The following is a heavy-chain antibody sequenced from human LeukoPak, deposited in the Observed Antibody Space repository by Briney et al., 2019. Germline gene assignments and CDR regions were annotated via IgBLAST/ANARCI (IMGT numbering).Heavy chain of an antibody. D-gene: IGHD6-13*01. CDR1: GFTFSSYG. CDR2: IWYDGSNK. CDR3: ARDRFEAAAGYYFDY. V-gene: IGHV3-33*08. J-gene: IGHJ4*02. Sequence: PGGSLRLSCAASGFTFSSYGMHWVRQAPGKGLEWVAVIWYDGSNKYYADSVKGRFTISRDNSKNTLYLQMNSLRAEDTAVYYCARDRFEAAAGYYFDYWGQGTLVTVSS.